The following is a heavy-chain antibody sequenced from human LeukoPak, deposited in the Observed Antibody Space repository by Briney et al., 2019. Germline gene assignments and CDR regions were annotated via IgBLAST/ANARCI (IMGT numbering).Heavy chain of an antibody. CDR1: GGSFSGYY. Sequence: SETLSLTCAVYGGSFSGYYWSWIRQPPGKGLEWIGEINHSGSTNYNSSLKRRISISVDTSKNQFSLKMRSVTAADTALYYCARETTKGVWFDPWGQGTLVTVSS. CDR3: ARETTKGVWFDP. CDR2: INHSGST. J-gene: IGHJ5*02. V-gene: IGHV4-34*09. D-gene: IGHD1-1*01.